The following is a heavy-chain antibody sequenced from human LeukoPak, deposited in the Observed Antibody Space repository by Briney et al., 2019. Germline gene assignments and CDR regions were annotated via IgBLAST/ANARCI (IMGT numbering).Heavy chain of an antibody. Sequence: HSGGSLRLSCVGSGFTFRNQWVNWVRQSPRKGLEWVANIKPDGIDKYYVDSARGRFTVSRDNAKNSAFLQMNSLRAEDTAIYYCATISAQTFDIWGQGTLVSVSS. J-gene: IGHJ3*02. CDR2: IKPDGIDK. D-gene: IGHD5-24*01. CDR3: ATISAQTFDI. CDR1: GFTFRNQW. V-gene: IGHV3-7*01.